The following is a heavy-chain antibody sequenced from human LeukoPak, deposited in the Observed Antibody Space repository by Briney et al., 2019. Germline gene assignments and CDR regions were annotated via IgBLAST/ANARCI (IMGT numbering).Heavy chain of an antibody. J-gene: IGHJ4*02. CDR1: GFTLSNYW. D-gene: IGHD3-10*01. CDR3: AKSHYYGSGSIDY. Sequence: GGSLRLSCAASGFTLSNYWMHWVRQAPGKGLVWVSRINADGSSASYADSVKGRFTISRDNSKNALYLQVNSLRADDAALYYCAKSHYYGSGSIDYWGQGTLVTVSS. CDR2: INADGSSA. V-gene: IGHV3-74*01.